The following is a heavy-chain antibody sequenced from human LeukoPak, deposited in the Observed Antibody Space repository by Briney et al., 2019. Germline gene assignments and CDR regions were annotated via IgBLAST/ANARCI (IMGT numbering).Heavy chain of an antibody. CDR2: IYPGDSES. CDR1: GYRFTSYW. V-gene: IGHV5-51*01. Sequence: GESLKISCKGSGYRFTSYWIAWVRQMPGKGLEWMGIIYPGDSESRYSPSFQGQVTISADKSISTAYLQWSSLKASDTAMYYCARRLQYSGYGHDAFDIWGQGTMVIVSS. D-gene: IGHD5-12*01. CDR3: ARRLQYSGYGHDAFDI. J-gene: IGHJ3*02.